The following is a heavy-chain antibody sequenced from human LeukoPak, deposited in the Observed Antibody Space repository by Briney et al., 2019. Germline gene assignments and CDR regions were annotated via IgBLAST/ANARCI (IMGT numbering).Heavy chain of an antibody. CDR3: VRGSTLRHYQY. CDR2: IYYSGTT. V-gene: IGHV4-39*01. D-gene: IGHD3-16*01. Sequence: SETLSLTCTVSGGSISSSTYYWGWMRRPPGKGLEWIGSIYYSGTTYYNPSLKSRVTVSVDTSKNQFSLNLSSVTAADTAVYYCVRGSTLRHYQYWGQGTLVTVSS. J-gene: IGHJ4*02. CDR1: GGSISSSTYY.